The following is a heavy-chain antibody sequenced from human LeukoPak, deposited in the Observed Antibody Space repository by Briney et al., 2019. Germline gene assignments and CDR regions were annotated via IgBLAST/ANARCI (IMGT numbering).Heavy chain of an antibody. V-gene: IGHV1-8*01. Sequence: GASVKVSCKASVYTFTNYDINWVRQATGQGLVWMGWMNPNSANAGYAQKFQGRVTMTRNTSISTAYMELSSLRSEDTAVYYCARVNCSSTSCRSKFLDYWGQGTLVTVSS. CDR1: VYTFTNYD. J-gene: IGHJ4*02. CDR3: ARVNCSSTSCRSKFLDY. CDR2: MNPNSANA. D-gene: IGHD2-2*01.